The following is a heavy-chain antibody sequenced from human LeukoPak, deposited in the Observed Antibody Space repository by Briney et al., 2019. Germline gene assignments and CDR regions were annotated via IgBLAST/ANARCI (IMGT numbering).Heavy chain of an antibody. CDR2: ISSSSSTI. CDR1: GFTFSSYS. J-gene: IGHJ4*02. Sequence: GGSLRLSCAASGFTFSSYSMNWVRQAPGKGLEWFSYISSSSSTIYYADSVKGRFTISRDNAKNSLYLQMNSLRAEDTAVYYCARAGKWSSLGHLDYWGQGTLVTVSS. D-gene: IGHD2-15*01. V-gene: IGHV3-48*01. CDR3: ARAGKWSSLGHLDY.